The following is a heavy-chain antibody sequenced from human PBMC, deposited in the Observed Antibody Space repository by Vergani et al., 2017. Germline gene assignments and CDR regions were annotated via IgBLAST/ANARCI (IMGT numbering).Heavy chain of an antibody. Sequence: QVQLQESGPGLVKPSQTLSLTCTVSGGSISSGSYYWSWIRQPAGKGLEWIGRIYTSGSTNYNPSLKSRVTISVDTSKNQFSLKLSSVTAADTAVYYCARDGEGVAAPPYYYYMDVWGKGTTVTVSS. V-gene: IGHV4-61*02. CDR2: IYTSGST. D-gene: IGHD6-6*01. CDR1: GGSISSGSYY. CDR3: ARDGEGVAAPPYYYYMDV. J-gene: IGHJ6*03.